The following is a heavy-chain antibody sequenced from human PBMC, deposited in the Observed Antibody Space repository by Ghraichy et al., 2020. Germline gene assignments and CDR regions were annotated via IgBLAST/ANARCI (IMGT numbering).Heavy chain of an antibody. CDR3: ARGTVVTAPEY. V-gene: IGHV1-69*04. J-gene: IGHJ4*02. CDR1: RGTFNNYA. D-gene: IGHD2-21*02. Sequence: SVKVSCKPSRGTFNNYAVTWVRQAPGQGLEWMGRIIPIVNITNYAQKFQGRVTITADKSTTTAYMELSSLRSDDTAVYYCARGTVVTAPEYWGQGTLVTVSS. CDR2: IIPIVNIT.